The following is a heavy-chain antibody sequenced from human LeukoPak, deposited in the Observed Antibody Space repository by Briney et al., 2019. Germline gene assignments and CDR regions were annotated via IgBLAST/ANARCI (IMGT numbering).Heavy chain of an antibody. CDR2: IKQDGNEK. V-gene: IGHV3-7*01. CDR3: ARKRGYSYGNFDY. CDR1: GFTFSSYW. Sequence: GGSLRLSCAASGFTFSSYWMSWVRQAPGKGLEWVANIKQDGNEKYYVDSVKGRFTISRDNAKNSLYLQMNSLRAEDTAVYYCARKRGYSYGNFDYWGQGTLVTVSS. D-gene: IGHD5-18*01. J-gene: IGHJ4*02.